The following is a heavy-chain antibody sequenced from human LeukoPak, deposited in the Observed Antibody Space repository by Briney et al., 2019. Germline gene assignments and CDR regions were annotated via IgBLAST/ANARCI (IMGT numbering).Heavy chain of an antibody. V-gene: IGHV1-69*06. J-gene: IGHJ4*02. CDR1: GGTFSSYA. D-gene: IGHD5-18*01. CDR2: IIPIFGTA. CDR3: ARRGLGYSYGYADY. Sequence: GASVKVSCKASGGTFSSYAISWVRQAPGQGLEWMGGIIPIFGTANYAQKFQGRVTITADKSTSTAYMELSSLRSDDTAVYYCARRGLGYSYGYADYWGQGNLVTVSS.